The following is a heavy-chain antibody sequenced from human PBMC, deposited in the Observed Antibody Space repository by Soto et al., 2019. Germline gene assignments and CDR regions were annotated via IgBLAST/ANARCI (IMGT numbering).Heavy chain of an antibody. D-gene: IGHD6-6*01. CDR2: INPKTGDT. CDR1: GYIFTDSH. V-gene: IGHV1-2*02. J-gene: IGHJ4*02. CDR3: ERDPPRFFTSSPEGAGL. Sequence: GASVKVSCKASGYIFTDSHIHWVRQASGQGLEWLGWINPKTGDTHYSQKFQGRIIMTRDTSISTAYLELTNLTSDGTAVYYCERDPPRFFTSSPEGAGLWGQGTLVTVSS.